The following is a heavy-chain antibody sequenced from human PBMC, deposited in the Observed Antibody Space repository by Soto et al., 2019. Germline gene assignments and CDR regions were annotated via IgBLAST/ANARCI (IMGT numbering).Heavy chain of an antibody. D-gene: IGHD2-21*01. Sequence: EVQLVESGGRLVQPGGSLRLSCAASGFMFSAYWMSWVRHDPGKGLEWVATISGGASDKFYVDSVKGRFTISRDDSKNTLYLQRNSLRDEYTAVYYCVREDWHRFDSGGQGTLVTVSS. V-gene: IGHV3-7*01. CDR1: GFMFSAYW. CDR2: ISGGASDK. CDR3: VREDWHRFDS. J-gene: IGHJ4*02.